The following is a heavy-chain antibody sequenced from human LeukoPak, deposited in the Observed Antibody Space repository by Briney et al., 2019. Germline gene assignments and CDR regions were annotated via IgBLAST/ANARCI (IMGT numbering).Heavy chain of an antibody. J-gene: IGHJ6*03. CDR2: IYSGGST. CDR3: ARDSIAAAGPYYYYYMDV. Sequence: GGSLRLSCAAPGFTVSSNYMSWVRQAPGKGLEWVSVIYSGGSTYYADSMKGRFTISRDNAKNSLYLQMNSLRAEDTAVYYCARDSIAAAGPYYYYYMDVWGKGTTVTVSS. D-gene: IGHD6-13*01. V-gene: IGHV3-53*01. CDR1: GFTVSSNY.